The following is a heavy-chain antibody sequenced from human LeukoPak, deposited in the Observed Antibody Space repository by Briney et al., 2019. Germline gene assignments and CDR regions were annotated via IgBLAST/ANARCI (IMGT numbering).Heavy chain of an antibody. CDR1: GYSFTSYW. Sequence: PGESLKISCKGSGYSFTSYWIGWVRQMPGKGLEWMGIIYPGDSDTRYSPSFQGQVTISADKSISTAYLQWSSLKASDTAMYYCARHEGSVLLWFGEPGPHWFDPWGQGTLVTVSS. J-gene: IGHJ5*02. CDR3: ARHEGSVLLWFGEPGPHWFDP. D-gene: IGHD3-10*01. V-gene: IGHV5-51*01. CDR2: IYPGDSDT.